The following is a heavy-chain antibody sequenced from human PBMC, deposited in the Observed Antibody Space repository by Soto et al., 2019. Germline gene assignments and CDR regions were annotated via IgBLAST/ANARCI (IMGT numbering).Heavy chain of an antibody. V-gene: IGHV4-39*01. Sequence: PSETLSLTCTVSGGSISSSSYYWGWIRQPPWKGLEWIGSIYYSGSTYYNPSLKSRVTISVDTSKNQFSLKLSSVTAADTAVYYCARQRSSSVYNWFDPWGQGTLVNVSS. CDR2: IYYSGST. CDR3: ARQRSSSVYNWFDP. D-gene: IGHD6-13*01. J-gene: IGHJ5*02. CDR1: GGSISSSSYY.